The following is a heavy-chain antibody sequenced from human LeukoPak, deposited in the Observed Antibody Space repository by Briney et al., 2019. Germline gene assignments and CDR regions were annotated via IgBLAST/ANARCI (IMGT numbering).Heavy chain of an antibody. CDR1: GFTFSSYS. D-gene: IGHD3-22*01. J-gene: IGHJ4*02. CDR2: IYHSGST. CDR3: ARAQYYYDSSGYYYRYRLAPYYFDY. V-gene: IGHV4-38-2*01. Sequence: GSLRLSCAASGFTFSSYSVNWVRQAPGKGLEWIGSIYHSGSTYYNPSLKSRVTISVDTSKNQFSLKLSSVTAADTAVYYCARAQYYYDSSGYYYRYRLAPYYFDYWGQGTLVTVSS.